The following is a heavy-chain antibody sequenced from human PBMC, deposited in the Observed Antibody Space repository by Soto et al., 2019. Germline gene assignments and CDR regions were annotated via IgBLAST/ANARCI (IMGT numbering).Heavy chain of an antibody. D-gene: IGHD3-10*01. CDR2: IWYDGSNK. V-gene: IGHV3-33*01. CDR1: GFTFSSYG. J-gene: IGHJ6*02. CDR3: ARERITMVRGVNYYYGMDV. Sequence: PGGSLRLSCAASGFTFSSYGMHWVRQAPGKGLEWVAVIWYDGSNKYYADSVKGRFTISRDNSKNTLYLQMNSLRAEDTAVYYCARERITMVRGVNYYYGMDVWGQGTTVTVSS.